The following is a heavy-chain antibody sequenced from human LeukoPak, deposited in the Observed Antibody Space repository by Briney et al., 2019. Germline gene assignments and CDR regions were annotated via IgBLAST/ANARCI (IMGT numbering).Heavy chain of an antibody. Sequence: GGSLRLSCAASGFTFSSYSMNWVRQAPGKGLEWVSSISTSSGYIYYADSVKGRFTISRDNAKNSLYLQMNSLRAEDTAVYYCARVILLWFGELYAFDIWGQGTMVTVSS. CDR3: ARVILLWFGELYAFDI. D-gene: IGHD3-10*01. J-gene: IGHJ3*02. CDR1: GFTFSSYS. V-gene: IGHV3-21*01. CDR2: ISTSSGYI.